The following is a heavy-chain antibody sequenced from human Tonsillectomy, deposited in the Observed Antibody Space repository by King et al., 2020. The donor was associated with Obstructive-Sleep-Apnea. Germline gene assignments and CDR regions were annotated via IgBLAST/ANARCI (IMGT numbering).Heavy chain of an antibody. D-gene: IGHD2-2*01. CDR1: GASELFFSNAW. J-gene: IGHJ4*02. CDR2: IDTKTAGGIT. CDR3: NTVVITQVDIVIVPTAVY. V-gene: IGHV3-15*04. Sequence: VQLVESGGGLVKPGGSLRLSCAASGASELFFSNAWVSWVRQAPGKGLEWVGRIDTKTAGGITDYAAPVKGRFSISRDESGHTVHLQMNSLKTEDTAVYYCNTVVITQVDIVIVPTAVYWGQGSLVTVSS.